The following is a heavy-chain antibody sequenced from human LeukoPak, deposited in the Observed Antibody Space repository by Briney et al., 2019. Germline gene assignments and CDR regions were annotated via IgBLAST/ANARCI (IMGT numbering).Heavy chain of an antibody. CDR1: GYTFTSYD. D-gene: IGHD2-2*01. CDR2: MNPNSGNT. V-gene: IGHV1-8*01. J-gene: IGHJ5*02. Sequence: ASVKVSCKASGYTFTSYDINWVRQATGQGLEWMGWMNPNSGNTGYAQKFQGRVTMTRNTSISTAYMELSSLRSEDTAVYYCARVFCSSTSRYVWFDPWGQGTLVTVSP. CDR3: ARVFCSSTSRYVWFDP.